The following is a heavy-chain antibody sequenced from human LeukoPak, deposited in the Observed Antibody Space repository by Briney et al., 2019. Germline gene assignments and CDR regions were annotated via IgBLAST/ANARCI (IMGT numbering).Heavy chain of an antibody. CDR1: GDSINTYY. CDR3: ARQRGSSGWYYFDY. Sequence: SETLSLTCTVSGDSINTYYWSWIRQPPGKGLEWIGYIYYLGSTNYNPSLKSRVTISVDTSNNQFSLSRSSVTAADTAVYYCARQRGSSGWYYFDYWGRGTLVTVSS. V-gene: IGHV4-59*08. CDR2: IYYLGST. J-gene: IGHJ4*02. D-gene: IGHD6-19*01.